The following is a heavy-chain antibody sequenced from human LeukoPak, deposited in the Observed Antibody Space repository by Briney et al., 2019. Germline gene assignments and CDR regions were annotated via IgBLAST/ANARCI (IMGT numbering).Heavy chain of an antibody. J-gene: IGHJ6*02. CDR2: IWYDGSNK. CDR3: ARIGAEHYYYGMDV. V-gene: IGHV3-33*01. CDR1: GFSFSSYG. Sequence: GGSLRLSCAASGFSFSSYGMHWVRQAPGKGLEWVAVIWYDGSNKYYADSVKGRFTISRDNSKNTLYLQMNSLRAEDTAVYYCARIGAEHYYYGMDVWGQGTTVTVSS. D-gene: IGHD3-10*01.